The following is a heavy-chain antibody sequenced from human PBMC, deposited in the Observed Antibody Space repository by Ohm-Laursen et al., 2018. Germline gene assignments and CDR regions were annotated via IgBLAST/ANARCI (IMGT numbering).Heavy chain of an antibody. V-gene: IGHV3-11*01. CDR3: ARGAFVVVRGPLDV. Sequence: SLRLSCAASGLTFSDYYMSWIRQAPGKGLEWVSYISSSGSTIYYADSVKGRFTISRDSAKNSLYLQMNSLRAEDTAVYYCARGAFVVVRGPLDVWGQGTTVTVSS. CDR1: GLTFSDYY. CDR2: ISSSGSTI. D-gene: IGHD3-10*01. J-gene: IGHJ6*02.